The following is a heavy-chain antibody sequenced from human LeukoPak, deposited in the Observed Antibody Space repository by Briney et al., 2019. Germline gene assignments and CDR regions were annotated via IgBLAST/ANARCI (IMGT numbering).Heavy chain of an antibody. D-gene: IGHD3-10*01. Sequence: ASVKVSCKASGYTFTSDDINWVRQATGQGLEWMGWMNPNSGNTGYAQKFQGRVTMTRNTSISTAYMELSSLRSEDTAVYYCARGTESWFGESLWGQGTLVTVSS. CDR1: GYTFTSDD. J-gene: IGHJ4*02. V-gene: IGHV1-8*01. CDR3: ARGTESWFGESL. CDR2: MNPNSGNT.